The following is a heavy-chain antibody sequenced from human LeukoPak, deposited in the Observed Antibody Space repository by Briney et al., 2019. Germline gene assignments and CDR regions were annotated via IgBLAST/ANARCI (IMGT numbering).Heavy chain of an antibody. CDR3: ARGGGFGELIDY. J-gene: IGHJ4*02. D-gene: IGHD3-10*01. V-gene: IGHV4-4*02. Sequence: SETLSLTCAVSGGSISSSNWWSWVRQPPGKGLEWIGEIYHSGSTYYNPSLKSRVTISVDRSKNQFSLKLSSVTAADTAVYYCARGGGFGELIDYWGQGTLVTVSS. CDR1: GGSISSSNW. CDR2: IYHSGST.